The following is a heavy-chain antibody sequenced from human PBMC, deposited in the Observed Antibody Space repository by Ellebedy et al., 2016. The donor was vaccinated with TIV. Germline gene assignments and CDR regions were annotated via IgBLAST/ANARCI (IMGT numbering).Heavy chain of an antibody. CDR3: ARDFCSSTNCYSGAAFDI. CDR2: IHYSGST. CDR1: GGSISSFY. Sequence: MPSETLSLTCTVSGGSISSFYWSWIRQPPGKGLEWIGYIHYSGSTNYNPSLRSRVTVSIDTSKIQFSLKLNSMTAADTAVYFCARDFCSSTNCYSGAAFDIWGQGTMVTVSS. D-gene: IGHD2-2*02. V-gene: IGHV4-59*01. J-gene: IGHJ3*02.